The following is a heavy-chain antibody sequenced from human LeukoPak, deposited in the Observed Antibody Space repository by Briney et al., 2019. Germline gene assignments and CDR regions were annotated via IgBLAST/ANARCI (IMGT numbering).Heavy chain of an antibody. V-gene: IGHV4-34*01. CDR1: GRSFSGYY. CDR3: ARRTLELVNIDY. CDR2: INHSGST. J-gene: IGHJ4*02. Sequence: SETLSLTCAVYGRSFSGYYWSWIRQPPGKGLEWIGGINHSGSTNYNPSLKSRVTISVDTSKNQFSLKLSSVTAADTAVYYCARRTLELVNIDYWGQGTLVTVSS. D-gene: IGHD3-3*01.